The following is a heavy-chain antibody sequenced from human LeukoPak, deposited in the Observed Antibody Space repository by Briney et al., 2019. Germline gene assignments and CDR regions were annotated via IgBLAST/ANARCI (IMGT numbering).Heavy chain of an antibody. CDR3: AKPLIAVAGTSAFDI. Sequence: SVKVSCKASGGTFSSYAISWVRQAPGQGLEWMGRIIPIFGTANYAQKFQGRVTITTDESTSTAYMELSSLRSEDTAVYYCAKPLIAVAGTSAFDIGGQGTMVTVSS. D-gene: IGHD6-19*01. J-gene: IGHJ3*02. CDR2: IIPIFGTA. CDR1: GGTFSSYA. V-gene: IGHV1-69*05.